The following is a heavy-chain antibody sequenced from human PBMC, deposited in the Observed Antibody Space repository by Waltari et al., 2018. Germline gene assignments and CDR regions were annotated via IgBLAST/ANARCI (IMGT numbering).Heavy chain of an antibody. J-gene: IGHJ6*02. V-gene: IGHV1-69*01. CDR3: ASVGYDFWSGYHHYYYYYGMDV. Sequence: VQLLESGGGLVQPGGSLRLSCAASGFTFSSYAMSWVRQAPGKGLEWMGGIIPIFGTANYAQKFQGRVTITADESTSTAYMELSSLRSEDTAVYYCASVGYDFWSGYHHYYYYYGMDVWGQGTTVTVSS. D-gene: IGHD3-3*01. CDR2: IIPIFGTA. CDR1: GFTFSSYA.